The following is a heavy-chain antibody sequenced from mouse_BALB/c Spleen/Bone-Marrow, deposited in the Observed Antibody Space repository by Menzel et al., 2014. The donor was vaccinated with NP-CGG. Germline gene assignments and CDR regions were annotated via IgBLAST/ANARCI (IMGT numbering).Heavy chain of an antibody. V-gene: IGHV5-17*02. Sequence: EVKLVESGGGLVQPGGSRKLSCAASGFTFSGFGMRWVRQAPEKGLEWVAYISSGSSTIYYADTVKGRFTISRDNPKNTLFLQMTSLRSEGTAMYYCARSGKGYCYDSSSYAMDYWGQGTSVTVSS. J-gene: IGHJ4*01. CDR2: ISSGSSTI. CDR1: GFTFSGFG. D-gene: IGHD1-1*01. CDR3: ARSGKGYCYDSSSYAMDY.